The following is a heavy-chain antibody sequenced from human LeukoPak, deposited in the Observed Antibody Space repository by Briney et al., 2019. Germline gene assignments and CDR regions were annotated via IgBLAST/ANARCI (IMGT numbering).Heavy chain of an antibody. D-gene: IGHD2-2*01. CDR3: TRNNCSSTSCYDY. Sequence: GGSLRLSCAASGFTFSGSAMHWVRQASGKGLEWVGRIRSKANSYATAYAASVEGRFTISRDDSKNTAYLQMNSLKTEDTAVYYCTRNNCSSTSCYDYWGQGTLVTVSS. CDR1: GFTFSGSA. CDR2: IRSKANSYAT. J-gene: IGHJ4*02. V-gene: IGHV3-73*01.